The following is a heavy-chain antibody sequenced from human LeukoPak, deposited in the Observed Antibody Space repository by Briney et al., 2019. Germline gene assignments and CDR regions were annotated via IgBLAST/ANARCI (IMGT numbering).Heavy chain of an antibody. CDR1: GYTFTSYY. J-gene: IGHJ3*02. CDR2: INPSGGST. Sequence: ASVKVSCKASGYTFTSYYMHWVRQAPGQGLEWMGIINPSGGSTSYAQKFQGRVTMTRDTPTSTVYMELSSLRSEDTAVYYCARAAVRFLERLQRNAFDIWGQGTMVTVSS. V-gene: IGHV1-46*01. CDR3: ARAAVRFLERLQRNAFDI. D-gene: IGHD3-3*01.